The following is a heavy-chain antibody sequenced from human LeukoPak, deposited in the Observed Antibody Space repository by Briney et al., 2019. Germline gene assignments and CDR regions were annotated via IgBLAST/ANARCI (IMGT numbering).Heavy chain of an antibody. Sequence: GGSLRLSCAASGFSFRSFWMYWVRQAPGKGLEWVSRINADGSATSSAGAVKGRFTISRDNAKNTLYLQLNSLRAEDTAVYYCARGNYGMDVWGQGTTVIVSS. CDR2: INADGSAT. CDR3: ARGNYGMDV. J-gene: IGHJ6*02. CDR1: GFSFRSFW. V-gene: IGHV3-74*01.